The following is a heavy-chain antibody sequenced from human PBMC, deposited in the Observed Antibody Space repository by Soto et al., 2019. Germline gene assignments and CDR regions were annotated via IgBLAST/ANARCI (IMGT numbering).Heavy chain of an antibody. Sequence: QVQLVQSGAEVKKPGASVKVSCKASGYTFTSYYMHWVRQAPGQGLEWMGIINPSGGSTSYAQKCQGRVTMTRDTSTSTVYMELSSLRSEDTAVYYCARGYCSGGSCYSRGYYYYYGMDVWGQGTTVTVSS. D-gene: IGHD2-15*01. J-gene: IGHJ6*02. CDR1: GYTFTSYY. V-gene: IGHV1-46*01. CDR2: INPSGGST. CDR3: ARGYCSGGSCYSRGYYYYYGMDV.